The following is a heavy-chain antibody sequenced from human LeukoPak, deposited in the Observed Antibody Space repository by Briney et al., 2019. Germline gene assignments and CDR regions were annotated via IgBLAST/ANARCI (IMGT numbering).Heavy chain of an antibody. Sequence: GGSLRLSCAASGFTFSSYAMSWVRQAPGKGLEWVSAISGSGGSTYYADSVKGRFTISRDKSKNTLYLQMNSLRAEDTAIYYCAKVDIVVVPAARGFDYWGQGTLVTVSS. CDR3: AKVDIVVVPAARGFDY. J-gene: IGHJ4*02. CDR2: ISGSGGST. CDR1: GFTFSSYA. D-gene: IGHD2-2*01. V-gene: IGHV3-23*01.